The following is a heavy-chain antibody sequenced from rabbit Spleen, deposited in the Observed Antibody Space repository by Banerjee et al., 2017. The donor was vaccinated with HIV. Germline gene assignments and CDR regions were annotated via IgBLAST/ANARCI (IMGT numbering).Heavy chain of an antibody. CDR1: GFDFSRYS. D-gene: IGHD1-1*01. Sequence: QVKETGGGLVQPGGSLTLSCKTSGFDFSRYSMSWVRQAPGKGLEWIGAIYTGRGGTDYATWVNGRFTISSDNAQYTVHLQLNSLTAADTATYFCARYYIFYGMDLWGQGTLVTVS. CDR2: IYTGRGGT. CDR3: ARYYIFYGMDL. V-gene: IGHV1S7*01. J-gene: IGHJ3*01.